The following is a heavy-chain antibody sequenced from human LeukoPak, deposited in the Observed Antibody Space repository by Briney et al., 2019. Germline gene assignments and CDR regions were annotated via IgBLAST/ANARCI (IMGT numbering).Heavy chain of an antibody. J-gene: IGHJ5*02. V-gene: IGHV4-39*01. Sequence: SETLSLTCTVSGGSISSSSYYWGWIRQPPGKGLEWIGSIYYSGSTYYNPSLKSRVTISVDTSKNQFSLKLSSVTAADTAVYYCASRLGYSGSDTVDPWGQGTLVTVSS. CDR2: IYYSGST. CDR3: ASRLGYSGSDTVDP. D-gene: IGHD6-13*01. CDR1: GGSISSSSYY.